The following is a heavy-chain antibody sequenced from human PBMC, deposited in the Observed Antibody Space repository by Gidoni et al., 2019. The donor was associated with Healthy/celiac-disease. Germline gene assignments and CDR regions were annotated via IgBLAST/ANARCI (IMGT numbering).Heavy chain of an antibody. V-gene: IGHV3-33*01. D-gene: IGHD6-19*01. Sequence: QVQLVESGGGVVQPGRSLRLSCAASGFTFSSYGMHWVRQAPGKGLEWVAVIWYDGSNKYYADSVKGRFTISRDNSKNTLYLQMNSLRAEDTAVYYCARDQSIAVAGTILGNYYGMDVWGQGTTVTVSS. CDR3: ARDQSIAVAGTILGNYYGMDV. CDR1: GFTFSSYG. J-gene: IGHJ6*02. CDR2: IWYDGSNK.